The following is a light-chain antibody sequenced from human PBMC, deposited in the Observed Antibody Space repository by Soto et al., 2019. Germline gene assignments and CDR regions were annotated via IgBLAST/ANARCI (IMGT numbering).Light chain of an antibody. CDR3: QQYYSTPPT. CDR1: QSVLYSSTDKNF. CDR2: WAS. V-gene: IGKV4-1*01. J-gene: IGKJ1*01. Sequence: DIVMTQSPDSLAVSLGERATINCKSSQSVLYSSTDKNFLAWYQQKSGQPPQLLFYWASTRESRVPDRFSGSGFGTDFTHTISSLQAEDVAVYDCQQYYSTPPTFGQGTKVEIK.